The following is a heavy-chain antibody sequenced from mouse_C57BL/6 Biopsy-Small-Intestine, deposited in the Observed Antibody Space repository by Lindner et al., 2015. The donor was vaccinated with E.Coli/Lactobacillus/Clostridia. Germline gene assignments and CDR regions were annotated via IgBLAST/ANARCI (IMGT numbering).Heavy chain of an antibody. CDR1: GYTFTDYN. J-gene: IGHJ2*01. CDR2: INPNNGGT. D-gene: IGHD2-4*01. V-gene: IGHV1-22*01. CDR3: ATYDYDMGYYFDY. Sequence: VQLQESGPELAKPGASVKMSCKASGYTFTDYNMHWVKQSHGKSLEWIGYINPNNGGTSYNQKFKGKATLTVNKSSSTAYMELRSLTSEDSAVYYCATYDYDMGYYFDYWGQGTTLTVSS.